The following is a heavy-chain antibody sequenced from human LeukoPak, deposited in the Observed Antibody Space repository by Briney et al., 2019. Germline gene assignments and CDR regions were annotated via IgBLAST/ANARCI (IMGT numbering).Heavy chain of an antibody. Sequence: SVKVSCKASGSSFNSYAISWVRQAPGQGLEWMGGIIPMFRTPNYAQKFQGRVTITTDESTSTAYMELSSLRSEDTAVYYCARDPYGSGSYESAYYFDYWGQGTLVTVSS. J-gene: IGHJ4*02. V-gene: IGHV1-69*05. CDR2: IIPMFRTP. D-gene: IGHD3-10*01. CDR3: ARDPYGSGSYESAYYFDY. CDR1: GSSFNSYA.